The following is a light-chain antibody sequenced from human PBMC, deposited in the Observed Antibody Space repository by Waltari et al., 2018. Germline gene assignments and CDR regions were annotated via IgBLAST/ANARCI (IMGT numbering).Light chain of an antibody. J-gene: IGLJ2*01. V-gene: IGLV3-21*03. CDR2: DDS. Sequence: SYVLTQPPSVSVAPGKTARITCGGNNIGSKSVHWYQQKPGQAPVLVVYDDSDRPPGFPERFSGSNSGNTATLTISRVEAGDEADYYCQVWDSSSDHVVFGGGTKLTVL. CDR1: NIGSKS. CDR3: QVWDSSSDHVV.